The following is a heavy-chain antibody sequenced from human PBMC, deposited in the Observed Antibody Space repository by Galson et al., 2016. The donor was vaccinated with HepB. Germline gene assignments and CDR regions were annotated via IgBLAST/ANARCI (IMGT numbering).Heavy chain of an antibody. D-gene: IGHD3-3*01. CDR1: GFTVNSYG. CDR2: MSYDGSTK. J-gene: IGHJ6*02. CDR3: AREVHSDDFWSGYTLSYYGMDV. Sequence: SLRLSCAASGFTVNSYGVHWVRQTPGKRLEWVAVMSYDGSTKKYADSVKGRFTIPRDNSKNTVYLQMNRLRPEDTAVYYCAREVHSDDFWSGYTLSYYGMDVWGQGTAVTVPS. V-gene: IGHV3-30*03.